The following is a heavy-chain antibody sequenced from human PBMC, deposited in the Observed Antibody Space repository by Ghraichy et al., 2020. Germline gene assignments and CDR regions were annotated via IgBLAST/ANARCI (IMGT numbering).Heavy chain of an antibody. Sequence: SQTLSLTCTVSGGSIRSGDYYWSWIRQPPGKGLEWIGYIYYSGSTYYNPSLKSRLTISVDKSKNQFSLKLTSVTAADTAVYYCARAQSDYCGSTSCPTNWFDPWGQGSLVTVSS. CDR3: ARAQSDYCGSTSCPTNWFDP. CDR2: IYYSGST. V-gene: IGHV4-30-4*01. D-gene: IGHD2-2*01. J-gene: IGHJ5*02. CDR1: GGSIRSGDYY.